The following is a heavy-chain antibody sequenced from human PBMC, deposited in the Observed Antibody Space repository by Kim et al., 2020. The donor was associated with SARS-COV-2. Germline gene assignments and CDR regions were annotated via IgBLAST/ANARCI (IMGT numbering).Heavy chain of an antibody. J-gene: IGHJ4*02. CDR3: AKGTVTTRIFDY. V-gene: IGHV3-23*01. Sequence: YYADSVKGRFTNSRDNSKNTLYMQMNSLRAEDTAVYYCAKGTVTTRIFDYWGQGTLVTVSS. D-gene: IGHD4-4*01.